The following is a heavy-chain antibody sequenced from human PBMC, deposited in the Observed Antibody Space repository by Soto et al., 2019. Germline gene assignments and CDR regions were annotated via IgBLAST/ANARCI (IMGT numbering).Heavy chain of an antibody. J-gene: IGHJ1*01. D-gene: IGHD3-16*01. CDR2: INHSGST. Sequence: SETLSLTCAVYGGSFSGYYWSWIRQPPGKGLEWIGEINHSGSTNYNPSLKSRVTISVDTSKNQFSLKLSSVTAADTAVYYCARDDAGDFQHWGQGTLVTVS. V-gene: IGHV4-34*01. CDR3: ARDDAGDFQH. CDR1: GGSFSGYY.